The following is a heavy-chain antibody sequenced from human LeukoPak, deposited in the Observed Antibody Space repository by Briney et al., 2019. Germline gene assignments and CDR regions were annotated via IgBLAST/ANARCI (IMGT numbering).Heavy chain of an antibody. D-gene: IGHD6-19*01. J-gene: IGHJ6*02. CDR3: ASSSGWYSPYYYGMDV. Sequence: SETLSLTCTVSGGSIITYYWSWIREPPGKGLEWIGYNYYNGDTNYNPSLKSRVAISVDTSKNQFSLKLSSVTPADTAVYYCASSSGWYSPYYYGMDVWGQGTTVTVSS. CDR1: GGSIITYY. CDR2: NYYNGDT. V-gene: IGHV4-59*01.